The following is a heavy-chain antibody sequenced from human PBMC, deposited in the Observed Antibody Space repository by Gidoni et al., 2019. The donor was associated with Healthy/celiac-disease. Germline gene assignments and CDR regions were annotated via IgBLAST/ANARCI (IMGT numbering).Heavy chain of an antibody. V-gene: IGHV3-30-3*01. CDR2: ISYDGSNK. CDR1: GFPFSSYA. J-gene: IGHJ6*02. Sequence: QVQLVESGGGVVQPGRSLRLSCAASGFPFSSYAMHWVRQAPGKGLEWVAVISYDGSNKYYADSVKGRFTISRDNSKNTLYLQMNSLRAEDTAVYYCARAPPVLRFLEWLSTRLGPDVWGQGTTVTVSS. D-gene: IGHD3-3*01. CDR3: ARAPPVLRFLEWLSTRLGPDV.